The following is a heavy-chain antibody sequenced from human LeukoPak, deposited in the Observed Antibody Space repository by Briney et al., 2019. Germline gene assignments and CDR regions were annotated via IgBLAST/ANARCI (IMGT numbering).Heavy chain of an antibody. V-gene: IGHV4-34*01. Sequence: SETLSLTCAVYGGSFSGYYWSWIRQPPGKGLEWIGEINHSGSTNYNPSLKSRVTISVDTSKDQFSLKLSSVTAADTAMYYCARAKRLYSSSCLDYWGQGTLVTVSS. CDR1: GGSFSGYY. CDR2: INHSGST. CDR3: ARAKRLYSSSCLDY. J-gene: IGHJ4*02. D-gene: IGHD6-13*01.